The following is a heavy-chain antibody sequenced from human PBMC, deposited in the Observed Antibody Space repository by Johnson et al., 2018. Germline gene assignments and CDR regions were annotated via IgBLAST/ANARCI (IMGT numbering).Heavy chain of an antibody. Sequence: EVQLVESGGGLVQPGGSLRLSCAGSGFIFDTYAMTWVRQAPGKGLEWVSRIGGSGDSPYYADSVKGRFTISRVNSKNTLFLQMSSLRAEDTAVYYCAKDGANGGSGLWGQGTLVTVSS. CDR1: GFIFDTYA. CDR3: AKDGANGGSGL. CDR2: IGGSGDSP. V-gene: IGHV3-23*04. J-gene: IGHJ4*02. D-gene: IGHD3-10*01.